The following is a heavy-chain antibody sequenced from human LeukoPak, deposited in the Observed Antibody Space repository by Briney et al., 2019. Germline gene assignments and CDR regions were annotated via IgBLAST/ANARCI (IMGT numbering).Heavy chain of an antibody. Sequence: SQTLSLTCAISGDSVSSKSAAWNWIRQSPSRGLEWLGRTYYRSKWSNDYAVSVRRRITFNPDTSKNQFSLQLSSVTPEDTAIYYCVRTHDGFIDSWSQGTPVTVSS. CDR2: TYYRSKWSN. CDR1: GDSVSSKSAA. CDR3: VRTHDGFIDS. V-gene: IGHV6-1*01. J-gene: IGHJ4*02.